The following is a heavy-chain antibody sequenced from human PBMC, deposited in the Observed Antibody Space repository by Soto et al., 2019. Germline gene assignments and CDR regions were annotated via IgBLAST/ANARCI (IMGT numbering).Heavy chain of an antibody. Sequence: TXXTLSLSNTVFWGYVTDYCGSWIRQSPGKGLDWIAYTXYIGTXNSNTYIKSRXXISVDKSXXQFYMKFSSVTAPETAVYYCARHRNEYRKSLAYWGQGTLVTVSP. V-gene: IGHV4-59*08. D-gene: IGHD1-1*01. CDR3: ARHRNEYRKSLAY. CDR1: WGYVTDYC. CDR2: TXYIGTX. J-gene: IGHJ4*02.